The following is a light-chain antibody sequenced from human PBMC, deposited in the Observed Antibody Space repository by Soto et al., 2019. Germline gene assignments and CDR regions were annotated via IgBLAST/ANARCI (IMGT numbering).Light chain of an antibody. V-gene: IGLV2-14*03. J-gene: IGLJ1*01. CDR2: DVT. Sequence: QSALTQPASVSGSPGQSITISCTGTSSDVGGYNYVSWYQHHPGKAPKLMICDVTTRPSGVSNRFSASKSGNTASLTISRLQAEDEADYYCGSYTTSNTLVFGTGTKVTVL. CDR1: SSDVGGYNY. CDR3: GSYTTSNTLV.